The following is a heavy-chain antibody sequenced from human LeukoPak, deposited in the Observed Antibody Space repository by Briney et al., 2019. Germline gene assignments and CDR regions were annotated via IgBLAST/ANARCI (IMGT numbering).Heavy chain of an antibody. CDR3: ARAPLEWLYLLDY. J-gene: IGHJ4*02. Sequence: PSETLSLTCAVYGGSFSGYYWSWIRQHPGKGLEWIGYIYYSGSTYYNPSLKSRVTISVDTSKNQFSLKLSSVTAADTAVYYCARAPLEWLYLLDYWGQGTLVTVSS. V-gene: IGHV4-31*11. CDR2: IYYSGST. D-gene: IGHD3-3*01. CDR1: GGSFSGYY.